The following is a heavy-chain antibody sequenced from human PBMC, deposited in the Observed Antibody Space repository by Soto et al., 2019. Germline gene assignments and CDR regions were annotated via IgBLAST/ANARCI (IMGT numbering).Heavy chain of an antibody. CDR3: ARTETYYYDSSGYYFGPVFDY. V-gene: IGHV4-59*08. J-gene: IGHJ4*02. Sequence: TSETLSLTCTVSGGSISSYYWSWIRQPPGKGLEWIGYIYYSGSTNYNPSLKSRVTISVDTSKNQFSLKLSSVTAADTAVYYCARTETYYYDSSGYYFGPVFDYWGQGTLVTVSS. D-gene: IGHD3-22*01. CDR1: GGSISSYY. CDR2: IYYSGST.